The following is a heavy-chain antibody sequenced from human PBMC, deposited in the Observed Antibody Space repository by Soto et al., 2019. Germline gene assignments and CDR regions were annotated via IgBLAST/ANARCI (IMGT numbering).Heavy chain of an antibody. CDR2: ISYDGSNK. J-gene: IGHJ4*02. Sequence: QVQLVESGGGVVQPGRSLRLSCAASGFTFSSYAMHWVRQAPGKGLEWVAVISYDGSNKYYADSVKGRFTISRDNSKNTLYLQRKSPRVEDTAVYYCATPLCDSSAYYCAPNDYWGQGTLVTVSS. V-gene: IGHV3-30-3*01. CDR3: ATPLCDSSAYYCAPNDY. D-gene: IGHD3-22*01. CDR1: GFTFSSYA.